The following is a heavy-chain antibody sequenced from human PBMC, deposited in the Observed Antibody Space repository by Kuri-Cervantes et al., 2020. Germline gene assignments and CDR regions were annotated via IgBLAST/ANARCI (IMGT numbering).Heavy chain of an antibody. CDR1: GFTFDDYA. Sequence: SLKISCAASGFTFDDYAMHWVRQARGKGLEWVSGISWNSGNIGYADSVKGRFTISRDNAKKSLYLQMNSLRAEDTALYYCAKDRYYESSGYELDYWGQGTLVTVSS. CDR3: AKDRYYESSGYELDY. V-gene: IGHV3-9*01. CDR2: ISWNSGNI. D-gene: IGHD3-22*01. J-gene: IGHJ4*02.